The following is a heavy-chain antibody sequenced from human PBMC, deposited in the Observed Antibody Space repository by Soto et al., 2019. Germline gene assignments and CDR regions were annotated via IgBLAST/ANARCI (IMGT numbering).Heavy chain of an antibody. J-gene: IGHJ4*02. D-gene: IGHD4-17*01. Sequence: GSLRLSFAASRFTFSSYAIIWVLQSPGNGLEWVSAISGSVGSTYYADSVKGRFTISRDNSKNTLYLQMGSLRAEDMAVYYCARVHDYGDYYFDYWGQGTLVTVSS. V-gene: IGHV3-23*01. CDR1: RFTFSSYA. CDR3: ARVHDYGDYYFDY. CDR2: ISGSVGST.